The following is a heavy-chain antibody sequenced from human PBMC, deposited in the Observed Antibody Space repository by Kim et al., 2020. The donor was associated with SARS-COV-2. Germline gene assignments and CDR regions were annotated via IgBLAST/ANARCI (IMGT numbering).Heavy chain of an antibody. CDR3: ARIPIWVGESHPARPWDYSYYSVDV. Sequence: SGPTLVNPTQTLTLTCTFSGFSLTTPEMCVSWIRQPPGKALEWLARIDSTDTKYYSASLGTRLTVSMNTAKNRVVLSMTNMDPVDTATYFCARIPIWVGESHPARPWDYSYYSVDVWGQGTTVTVSS. D-gene: IGHD3-10*01. CDR2: IDSTDTK. V-gene: IGHV2-70*11. J-gene: IGHJ6*02. CDR1: GFSLTTPEMC.